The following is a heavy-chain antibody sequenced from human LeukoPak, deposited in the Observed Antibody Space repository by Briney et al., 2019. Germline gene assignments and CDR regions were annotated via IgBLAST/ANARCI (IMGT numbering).Heavy chain of an antibody. D-gene: IGHD6-19*01. V-gene: IGHV3-74*01. CDR2: IKSVRSGA. CDR1: GFTFCSYW. CDR3: ARRGIAVAGLQVNAFDI. Sequence: SPRPSSAASGFTFCSYWMHRVGKATGQGLGSVSRIKSVRSGASYADPVTGWFTISRDNAKNTLYLQMNSLRAEDTAVYYCARRGIAVAGLQVNAFDIWGQGTMVTVAS. J-gene: IGHJ3*02.